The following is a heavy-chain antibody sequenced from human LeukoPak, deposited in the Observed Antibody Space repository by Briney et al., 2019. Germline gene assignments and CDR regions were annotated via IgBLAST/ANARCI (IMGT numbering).Heavy chain of an antibody. J-gene: IGHJ4*02. CDR3: ARDGGDDILTGYYPPFDY. CDR2: ITGSGDTT. Sequence: GGSLRLSCAASGFTFSSYAVTWVRQAPGKGLEWVSGITGSGDTTFYADSVKGRFTISRDNAKNSLYLQMNSLRDEDTAVYYCARDGGDDILTGYYPPFDYWGQGTLVTVSS. CDR1: GFTFSSYA. D-gene: IGHD3-9*01. V-gene: IGHV3-23*01.